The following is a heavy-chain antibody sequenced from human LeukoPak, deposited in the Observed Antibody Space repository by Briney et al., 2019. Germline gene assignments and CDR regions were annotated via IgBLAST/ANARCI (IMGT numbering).Heavy chain of an antibody. D-gene: IGHD3-3*01. Sequence: SVKVSCKASGGTFSSYAISWVRQAPGQGLEWMGGIIPIFGTANYAQKFQGRVTMTTDTSTSTAYMELRSLGSDDTAVYYCARFLAYAYWFDPWGQGTLVTVSS. CDR2: IIPIFGTA. V-gene: IGHV1-69*05. CDR3: ARFLAYAYWFDP. J-gene: IGHJ5*02. CDR1: GGTFSSYA.